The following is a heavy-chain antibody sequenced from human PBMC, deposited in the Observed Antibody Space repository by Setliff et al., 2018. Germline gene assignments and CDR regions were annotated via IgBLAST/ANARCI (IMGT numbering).Heavy chain of an antibody. Sequence: SETLSLSCAASGGTFTYYYWTWIRQSPAKGLEWIGEITHTGTTGSTKYNPSLKSRVTMSIDTSKNHFSLMVTSVTAADTAVYYCARGRNVASRLLDSWGQGTLVTVSS. V-gene: IGHV4-34*01. D-gene: IGHD6-6*01. CDR2: ITHTGTTGST. J-gene: IGHJ4*02. CDR1: GGTFTYYY. CDR3: ARGRNVASRLLDS.